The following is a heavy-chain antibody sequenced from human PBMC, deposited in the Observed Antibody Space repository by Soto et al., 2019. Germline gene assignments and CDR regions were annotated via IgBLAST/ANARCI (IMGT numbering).Heavy chain of an antibody. CDR3: AKDGGATITNYYYYMDV. Sequence: EVQLVESGGGLVQPGRSLRLSCAASGFTFDDYAMHWVRQAPGKGLEWVSHISWNSGSIGYADSVKGRFTISRDNAKNSLYLQMNSLSAEDTALYYCAKDGGATITNYYYYMDVWGKGTTVTVSS. J-gene: IGHJ6*03. V-gene: IGHV3-9*01. D-gene: IGHD5-12*01. CDR1: GFTFDDYA. CDR2: ISWNSGSI.